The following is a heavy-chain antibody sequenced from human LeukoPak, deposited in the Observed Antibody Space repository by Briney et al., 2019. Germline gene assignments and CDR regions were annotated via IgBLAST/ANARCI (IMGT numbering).Heavy chain of an antibody. CDR2: TWYDGRNK. J-gene: IGHJ4*02. CDR1: GITFNA. CDR3: ARELFGSGSRPDY. V-gene: IGHV3-33*01. D-gene: IGHD3-10*01. Sequence: GTSLRLSCAASGITFNAIHRVRQAPGKGLEWVALTWYDGRNKYYADSVKGRFTISIDNSKNMVYLHMNSLRADDTAVYYCARELFGSGSRPDYWGQGTLVTVSS.